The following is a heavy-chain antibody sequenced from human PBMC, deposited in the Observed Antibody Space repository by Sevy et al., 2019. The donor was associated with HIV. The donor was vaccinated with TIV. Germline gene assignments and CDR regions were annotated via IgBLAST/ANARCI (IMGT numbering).Heavy chain of an antibody. Sequence: SETLSLTCTVSGGSMSSYYWSWIRQPPGKGLEWIGYISYSGSTNYNPPLKSRVTISVDTSKNQFSLKLSSVTAADTAVYYCAREVVIGGYGMDVWGQGTTVTVSS. V-gene: IGHV4-59*01. D-gene: IGHD3-22*01. CDR2: ISYSGST. J-gene: IGHJ6*02. CDR1: GGSMSSYY. CDR3: AREVVIGGYGMDV.